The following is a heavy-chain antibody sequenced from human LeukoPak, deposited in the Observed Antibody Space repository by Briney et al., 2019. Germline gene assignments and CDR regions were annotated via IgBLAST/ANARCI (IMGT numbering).Heavy chain of an antibody. CDR1: GYTFTSYY. CDR2: INPNSGNR. V-gene: IGHV1-2*02. Sequence: ASVKVSCKASGYTFTSYYMHWVRQAPGQGLEWMGWINPNSGNRGYAQKFQGRVTMTRDTSISTAYMELSRLRSDDTAVYYCARGVSITMIASDYWGQGTLVTVSS. D-gene: IGHD3-22*01. J-gene: IGHJ4*02. CDR3: ARGVSITMIASDY.